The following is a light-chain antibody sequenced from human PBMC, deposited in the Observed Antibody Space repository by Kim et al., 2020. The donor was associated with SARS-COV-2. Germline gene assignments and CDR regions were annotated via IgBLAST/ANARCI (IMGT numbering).Light chain of an antibody. CDR2: AAS. CDR1: QSISSH. J-gene: IGKJ3*01. Sequence: ASDGDRVTITCRTTQSISSHLNWYQQKPGRAPKLLISAASTLQGGVPSRFSGSGSETDFTLTISSLQPEDFATYFCQQSYITPFTFGPGTKVDIK. V-gene: IGKV1-39*01. CDR3: QQSYITPFT.